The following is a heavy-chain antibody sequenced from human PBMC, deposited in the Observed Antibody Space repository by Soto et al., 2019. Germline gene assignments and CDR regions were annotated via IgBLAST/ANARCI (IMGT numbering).Heavy chain of an antibody. CDR2: LWYDGRNE. Sequence: HPGGSLRLSCVASGFTFSSYGMHWVRQAPGKGLEWVAFLWYDGRNENYTDSVKGWFTISRDNSKNTLYLQMNSLRAEDTAVYYCAKDRDPTSIAAAGTDYWGQGTLVTVSS. V-gene: IGHV3-30*02. CDR3: AKDRDPTSIAAAGTDY. J-gene: IGHJ4*02. CDR1: GFTFSSYG. D-gene: IGHD6-13*01.